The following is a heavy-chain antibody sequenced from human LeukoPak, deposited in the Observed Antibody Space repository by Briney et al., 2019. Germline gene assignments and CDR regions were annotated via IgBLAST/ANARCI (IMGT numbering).Heavy chain of an antibody. Sequence: PGGSLRLSCAASGFTFRNYWMRWVRQAPGKGLEWVANIKEDGSEKYYVDSVKGRFTISRDNAKNSLYLQMNSLRAEDTAVYYCARNSNRYMDVWDKGTTVTVSS. CDR3: ARNSNRYMDV. J-gene: IGHJ6*03. CDR2: IKEDGSEK. V-gene: IGHV3-7*01. D-gene: IGHD2/OR15-2a*01. CDR1: GFTFRNYW.